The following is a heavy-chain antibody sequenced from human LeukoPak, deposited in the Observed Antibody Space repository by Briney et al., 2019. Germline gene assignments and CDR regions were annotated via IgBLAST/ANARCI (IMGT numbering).Heavy chain of an antibody. Sequence: PSETLSLTCTVYGGSFSGYYWSWIRQPPGKGLEWIGEINHSGSTNYNPSLKSRVTISVDTSKNQFSLKLSSVTAADTAVYYCARGTYDFWSGYQSWFDPWGQGTLVTVSS. CDR1: GGSFSGYY. V-gene: IGHV4-34*01. J-gene: IGHJ5*02. CDR3: ARGTYDFWSGYQSWFDP. D-gene: IGHD3-3*01. CDR2: INHSGST.